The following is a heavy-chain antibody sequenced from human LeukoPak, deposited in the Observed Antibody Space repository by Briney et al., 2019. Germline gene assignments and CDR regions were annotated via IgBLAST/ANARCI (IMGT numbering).Heavy chain of an antibody. CDR2: INHSGST. J-gene: IGHJ6*03. CDR1: GLSFICFH. V-gene: IGHV4-34*01. Sequence: SETLSLTCAVYGLSFICFHWNWIRQPPGKGLEWIGDINHSGSTNYNPSLTSRLTISVVPSKNRFSLKLASVTAADTAVYYCARVRLPPYYYYYYYMGVWGKGTTVTVSS. D-gene: IGHD5-18*01. CDR3: ARVRLPPYYYYYYYMGV.